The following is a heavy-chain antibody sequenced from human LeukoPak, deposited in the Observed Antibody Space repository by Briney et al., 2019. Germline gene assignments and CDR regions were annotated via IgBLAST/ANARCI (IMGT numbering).Heavy chain of an antibody. V-gene: IGHV4-39*01. D-gene: IGHD3-22*01. Sequence: SETLSLTCTVSGGSISSSSYYWGWIRQPPGKGLEWIGSIYYSGSTYYNPSLKSRVTISVDTSKNQFSLKLSSVTAADTAVYYCARSYDSSGYYIEYFQHWGQGTLVTVSS. J-gene: IGHJ1*01. CDR3: ARSYDSSGYYIEYFQH. CDR1: GGSISSSSYY. CDR2: IYYSGST.